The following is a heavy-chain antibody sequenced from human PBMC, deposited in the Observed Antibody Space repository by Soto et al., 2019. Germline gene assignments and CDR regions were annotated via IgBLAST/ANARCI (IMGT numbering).Heavy chain of an antibody. V-gene: IGHV4-34*01. J-gene: IGHJ4*02. CDR1: GGSLIGYY. Sequence: PSETLSLTCAFYGGSLIGYYWSWIRQPPGKGLEWIGEINHSGSTNYNPSLKSRVTISVDTSKNQFSLKLSSVTAADTAVYYCATANEDYVWGSYRSPLDYWGQGTLVTSPQ. CDR3: ATANEDYVWGSYRSPLDY. D-gene: IGHD3-16*02. CDR2: INHSGST.